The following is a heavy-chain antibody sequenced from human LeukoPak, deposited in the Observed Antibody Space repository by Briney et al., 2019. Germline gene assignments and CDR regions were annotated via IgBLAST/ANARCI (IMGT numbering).Heavy chain of an antibody. J-gene: IGHJ6*03. D-gene: IGHD3-22*01. CDR2: IYTSGST. CDR1: GGSIRSYY. V-gene: IGHV4-4*07. Sequence: SETLSLTCTVSGGSIRSYYWSWIRQPAGKGLEWIGRIYTSGSTNYNPSLKSRVTMSVDTSKNQFSLKLSSVTAADTAVYYCTRGSIAYYYMDVWGKGTTVTISS. CDR3: TRGSIAYYYMDV.